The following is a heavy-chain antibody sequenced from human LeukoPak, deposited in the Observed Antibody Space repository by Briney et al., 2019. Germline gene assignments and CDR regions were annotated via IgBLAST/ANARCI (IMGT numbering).Heavy chain of an antibody. CDR3: ARADYDYVWGSYRYLSYHY. CDR2: INHSGST. CDR1: GGSFSGYY. Sequence: SETLSLTCAVYGGSFSGYYWSWIRQPPGKGLEWIGEINHSGSTNYNPSLESRVTISVDTSKNQFSLKLSSVAAADTAVYYCARADYDYVWGSYRYLSYHYWGQGTLVTVSS. J-gene: IGHJ4*02. V-gene: IGHV4-34*01. D-gene: IGHD3-16*02.